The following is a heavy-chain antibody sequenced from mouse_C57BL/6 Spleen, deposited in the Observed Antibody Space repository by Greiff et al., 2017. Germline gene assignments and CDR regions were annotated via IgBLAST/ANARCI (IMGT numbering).Heavy chain of an antibody. CDR2: IDPSVSYT. J-gene: IGHJ2*01. D-gene: IGHD3-2*02. V-gene: IGHV1-69*01. Sequence: VKLQESGAELVMPGASVKLSCKASGYTFTSSWMHWVKQRPGHGLEWIGEIDPSVSYTNYNQKFKGKSTLTVDKSSSTSYMQVSSLTAEDSAVYYCARWSQVNYFDVWGPGTTLTVSA. CDR1: GYTFTSSW. CDR3: ARWSQVNYFDV.